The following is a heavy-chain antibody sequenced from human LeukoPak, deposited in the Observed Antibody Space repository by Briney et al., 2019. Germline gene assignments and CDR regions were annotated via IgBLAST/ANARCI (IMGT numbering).Heavy chain of an antibody. CDR1: GFTFTSSA. V-gene: IGHV1-58*01. CDR2: IVVGSGNT. J-gene: IGHJ2*01. Sequence: ASVKVSCKASGFTFTSSAVQWVRQARGQRLEWIGWIVVGSGNTNYAQKFQERVTITRDMSTSTAYMELSSLRSEDTAVYYCAADAPRYSSGWYWYFDLWGRGTLVTVSS. CDR3: AADAPRYSSGWYWYFDL. D-gene: IGHD6-19*01.